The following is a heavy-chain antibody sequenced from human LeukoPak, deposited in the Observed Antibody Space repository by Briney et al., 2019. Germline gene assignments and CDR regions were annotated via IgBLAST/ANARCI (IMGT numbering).Heavy chain of an antibody. D-gene: IGHD1-26*01. Sequence: ASVKVSCEASGYTFTSYDINWVRQATGQGLEWMGWMNPNSGNTGYAQKFQGRVTMTRNTSISTAYMELSSLRSEDTAVYYCARWGVGATTVYDWGQGTLVTVSS. CDR3: ARWGVGATTVYD. V-gene: IGHV1-8*01. J-gene: IGHJ4*02. CDR2: MNPNSGNT. CDR1: GYTFTSYD.